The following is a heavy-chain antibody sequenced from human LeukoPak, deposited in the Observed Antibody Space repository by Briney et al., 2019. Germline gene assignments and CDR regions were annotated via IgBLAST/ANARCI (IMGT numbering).Heavy chain of an antibody. D-gene: IGHD5-18*01. Sequence: PSETLSLTCTVSGGSISPSYWSWIRQPPGKGLEWIGYIHYSGNTNYNPSLKGRLAISVDTSKNQFSLRLTSVTAADTAVYYCAKSRSGYGSNWFDPWGQGTLVTVSS. CDR2: IHYSGNT. CDR3: AKSRSGYGSNWFDP. J-gene: IGHJ5*02. V-gene: IGHV4-59*13. CDR1: GGSISPSY.